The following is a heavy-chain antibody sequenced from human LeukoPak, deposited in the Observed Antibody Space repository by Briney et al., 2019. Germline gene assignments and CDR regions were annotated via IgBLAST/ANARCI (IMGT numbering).Heavy chain of an antibody. CDR1: GFTFSSYA. V-gene: IGHV3-23*01. J-gene: IGHJ4*02. Sequence: GGSLRLSCAASGFTFSSYAMIWVRQAPGKGLEWVSAISGSGGSTYYADSVKGRFTISRDNSKNTLYLQMNSLRAEDTAVYYCAKPIVATWKYYFDYWGQGTLVTVSS. CDR3: AKPIVATWKYYFDY. D-gene: IGHD5-12*01. CDR2: ISGSGGST.